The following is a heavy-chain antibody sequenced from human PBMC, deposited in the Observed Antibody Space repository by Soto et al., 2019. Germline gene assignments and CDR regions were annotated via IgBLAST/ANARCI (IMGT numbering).Heavy chain of an antibody. V-gene: IGHV1-2*02. CDR1: GYTFSDYY. Sequence: ASVKVSCKAGGYTFSDYYIQWVRQAPGQGLEYMGWISPKSGGAAYAQKFRGRVTMARDTSVNLAYLHLSSLKSDDTAVYYCARGTYYDILTGSPAWFDPWGQGTLVTVSS. CDR2: ISPKSGGA. D-gene: IGHD3-9*01. J-gene: IGHJ5*02. CDR3: ARGTYYDILTGSPAWFDP.